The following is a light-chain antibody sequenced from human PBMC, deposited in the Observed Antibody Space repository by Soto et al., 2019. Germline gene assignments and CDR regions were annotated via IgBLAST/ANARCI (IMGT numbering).Light chain of an antibody. Sequence: QSALTQPRSVSGSPGQSGTISCTGTSSDVGGYNYVSWYQQHPGKAPKLMIYDVSKRPSGVPDRFSGSKSGNAASLTISGLHAEDEADYYCCSYAGSYTWVFGGGTQLTVL. J-gene: IGLJ3*02. CDR2: DVS. CDR1: SSDVGGYNY. V-gene: IGLV2-11*01. CDR3: CSYAGSYTWV.